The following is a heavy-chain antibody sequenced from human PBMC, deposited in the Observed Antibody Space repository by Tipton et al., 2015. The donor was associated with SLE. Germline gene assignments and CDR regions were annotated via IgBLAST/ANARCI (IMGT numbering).Heavy chain of an antibody. CDR2: MFYSGST. D-gene: IGHD3-10*01. J-gene: IGHJ6*02. Sequence: GLVKPSETLSLTCTASGDSLTKSSYYWGWIRQSPGKGLEWIGSMFYSGSTYYNPSLRIRATISVDTAKNQFSLKLNSVTAADTAIYYCARDFGFYYGMDVWGQGTTVTVSS. CDR3: ARDFGFYYGMDV. V-gene: IGHV4-39*02. CDR1: GDSLTKSSYY.